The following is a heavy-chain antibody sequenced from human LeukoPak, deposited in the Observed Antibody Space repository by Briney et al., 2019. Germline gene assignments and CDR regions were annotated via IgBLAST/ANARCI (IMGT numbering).Heavy chain of an antibody. CDR1: GGSISSYY. CDR3: ARDYGDFWSGYKVEYYFDY. CDR2: IYTSGST. J-gene: IGHJ4*02. Sequence: SETLSLTCTVSGGSISSYYWSWIRQPAGKGLEWIGRIYTSGSTNYNPSLKSRVTMSVDTSKNQFSLKLSSVTAADTAVYYCARDYGDFWSGYKVEYYFDYWGQGTLVTVSS. D-gene: IGHD3-3*01. V-gene: IGHV4-4*07.